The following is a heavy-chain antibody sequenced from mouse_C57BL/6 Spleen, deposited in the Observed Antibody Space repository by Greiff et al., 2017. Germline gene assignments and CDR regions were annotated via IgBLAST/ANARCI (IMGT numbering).Heavy chain of an antibody. Sequence: VQLQQSGPELVKPGASVKIPCKASGYTFTDYNMDWVKQSHGKSLEWIGDINPNNGGTIYNQKFKGKATLTVDKSSSTAYMELRSLTSEDTAVYYCARRGDGYLYYAMDYWGQGTSVTVSS. CDR1: GYTFTDYN. V-gene: IGHV1-18*01. J-gene: IGHJ4*01. D-gene: IGHD2-3*01. CDR2: INPNNGGT. CDR3: ARRGDGYLYYAMDY.